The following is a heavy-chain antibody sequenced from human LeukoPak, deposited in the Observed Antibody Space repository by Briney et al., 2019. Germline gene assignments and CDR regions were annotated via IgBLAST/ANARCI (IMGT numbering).Heavy chain of an antibody. D-gene: IGHD3-10*01. CDR1: GFTFSSYA. CDR2: ISGSGGST. V-gene: IGHV3-23*01. Sequence: GGSMRLSCGASGFTFSSYAMSWVRQAPGKGLEWVSAISGSGGSTYYADSVKGRFTISRDNSKNTLYLQMNSLRAEDTAVYYCAKDQLLWFGELLSGGDYWGQGTLVTVSS. CDR3: AKDQLLWFGELLSGGDY. J-gene: IGHJ4*02.